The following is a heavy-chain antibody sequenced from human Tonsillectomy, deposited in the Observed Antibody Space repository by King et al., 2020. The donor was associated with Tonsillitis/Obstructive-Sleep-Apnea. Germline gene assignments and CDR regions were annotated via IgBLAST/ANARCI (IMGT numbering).Heavy chain of an antibody. J-gene: IGHJ4*02. V-gene: IGHV3-15*01. CDR2: IKSKSDGGTT. CDR3: TTSNGYGYVY. CDR1: GFTVSNAW. Sequence: VQLVESGGGLVKPGGSLRLSCAATGFTVSNAWMTWVRQAPGKGVEWVGRIKSKSDGGTTDYAAPVKDRFTISRDDSKNTLYLQMNSLKTADTAVYYCTTSNGYGYVYWGQGTLVTVSS. D-gene: IGHD5-18*01.